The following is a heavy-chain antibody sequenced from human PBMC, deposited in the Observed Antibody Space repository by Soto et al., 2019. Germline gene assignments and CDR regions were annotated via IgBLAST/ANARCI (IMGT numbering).Heavy chain of an antibody. CDR2: IYHSGSI. D-gene: IGHD3-22*01. Sequence: SETLSLTCAVSGGSISSGGYSWSWIRQPPGKGLEWIGYIYHSGSIYYNPSLKSRVTISVDRSKNQFSLKLSSVTAADTAVYYCARGGYYYDSSGYYDYWGKGTLVTVDS. CDR3: ARGGYYYDSSGYYDY. CDR1: GGSISSGGYS. V-gene: IGHV4-30-2*01. J-gene: IGHJ4*02.